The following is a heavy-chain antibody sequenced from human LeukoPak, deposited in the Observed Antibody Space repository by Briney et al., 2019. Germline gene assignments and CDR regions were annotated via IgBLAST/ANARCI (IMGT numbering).Heavy chain of an antibody. CDR2: ISSDGSIT. J-gene: IGHJ4*02. V-gene: IGHV3-74*01. CDR3: AKEGHSVAGPFDY. D-gene: IGHD6-19*01. CDR1: GFIFSGDW. Sequence: GGSLRLSCADPGFIFSGDWMAWVRQAPGKGLVWVSHISSDGSITRNADSVKGRFTISRDKSKSTLYLQMNSLRAEDTAVYYCAKEGHSVAGPFDYWGQGTLVTVSS.